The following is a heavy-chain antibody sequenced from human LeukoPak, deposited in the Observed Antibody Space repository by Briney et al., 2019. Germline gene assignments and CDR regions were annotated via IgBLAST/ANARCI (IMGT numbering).Heavy chain of an antibody. Sequence: GGSLRLSCAASGFTFSSYAMNWVRQAPGKGLEWVSIISGSGDNTYHADSVKGRFTISRDNSKNTLYLQMNSLRAEDTAVYYCAKPARTDYADYWGQGTLVTVSS. CDR3: AKPARTDYADY. CDR2: ISGSGDNT. V-gene: IGHV3-23*01. D-gene: IGHD1-14*01. CDR1: GFTFSSYA. J-gene: IGHJ4*02.